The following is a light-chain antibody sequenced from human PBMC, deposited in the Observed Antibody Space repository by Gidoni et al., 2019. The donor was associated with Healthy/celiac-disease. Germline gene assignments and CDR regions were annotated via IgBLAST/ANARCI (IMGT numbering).Light chain of an antibody. CDR3: QQYNSYSRT. J-gene: IGKJ2*01. CDR1: QSISSW. CDR2: KAS. Sequence: DIQLTPSPSTLSASVGDRVTITCRASQSISSWLAWYQQKPGKAPKLLIYKASSLESGVPSRFSGSGSGTEFTLTSSSLQPDDFATYYCQQYNSYSRTFGQGTKLEIK. V-gene: IGKV1-5*03.